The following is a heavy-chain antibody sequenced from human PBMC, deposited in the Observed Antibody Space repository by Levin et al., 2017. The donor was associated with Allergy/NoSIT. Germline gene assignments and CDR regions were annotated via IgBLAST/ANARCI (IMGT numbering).Heavy chain of an antibody. Sequence: SQTLSLTCTVSGGSISSYYWSWLRQPPGKGLEWIGYIYYSGSTNYNPSLKSRVTISVDTSKNQFSLKLSSVTAADTAVYYCARLPRITHNDYDILTGPEDYWGQGTLVTVSS. CDR1: GGSISSYY. V-gene: IGHV4-59*01. D-gene: IGHD3-9*01. CDR2: IYYSGST. J-gene: IGHJ4*02. CDR3: ARLPRITHNDYDILTGPEDY.